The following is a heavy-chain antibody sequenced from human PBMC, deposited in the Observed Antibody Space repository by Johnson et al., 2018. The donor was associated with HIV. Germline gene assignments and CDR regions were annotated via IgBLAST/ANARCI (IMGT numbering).Heavy chain of an antibody. Sequence: VQLVESGGGAVRPGGSLRISCAASGFTFDDYGMSWVRQAPGKGLEWVSGINWSGGSTGYAASMQGRFTISRDNARNSLYLQMNSLRAEDTALYFCARGKGAAVGLDAFDIWGQGIRVTVSS. CDR2: INWSGGST. CDR1: GFTFDDYG. CDR3: ARGKGAAVGLDAFDI. J-gene: IGHJ3*02. D-gene: IGHD6-13*01. V-gene: IGHV3-20*04.